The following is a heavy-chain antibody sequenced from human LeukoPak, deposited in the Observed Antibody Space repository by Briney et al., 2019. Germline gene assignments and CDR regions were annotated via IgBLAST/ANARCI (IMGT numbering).Heavy chain of an antibody. J-gene: IGHJ4*02. V-gene: IGHV3-23*01. CDR1: GFTFSSYA. CDR2: IGGSGGST. Sequence: GGSLRLSCAASGFTFSSYAMSWVRQAPGKGLEWVSSIGGSGGSTYYADSVKGRFTISRDNSKNTLYLQMNSPRAEDTAIYYCAKVETAAAATLRGFDYWGQGTLVTVSS. CDR3: AKVETAAAATLRGFDY. D-gene: IGHD6-13*01.